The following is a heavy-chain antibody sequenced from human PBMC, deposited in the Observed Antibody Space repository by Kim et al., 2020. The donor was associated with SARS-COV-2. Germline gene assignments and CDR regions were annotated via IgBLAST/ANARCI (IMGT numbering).Heavy chain of an antibody. J-gene: IGHJ4*02. CDR1: GGSTSSYY. V-gene: IGHV4-59*01. CDR3: ARGYYYFDY. Sequence: SETLSLTCTVSGGSTSSYYWSWIRQPPGKGLEWIGSVSYTGGSNYNPSLKRRVTISIDTSKNQLSLNLRYVPAADTAVYYCARGYYYFDYWGQGTLVTVSS. CDR2: VSYTGGS. D-gene: IGHD1-26*01.